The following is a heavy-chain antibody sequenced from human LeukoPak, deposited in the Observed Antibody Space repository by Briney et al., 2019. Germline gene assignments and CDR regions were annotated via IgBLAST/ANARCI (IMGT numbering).Heavy chain of an antibody. CDR1: GGSISSYY. Sequence: SETLSLTCTVSGGSISSYYWSWIRQPAGKGLGWIGRIYTSGSTNYNPSLKSRVTMSVDTSKNQFSLKLSSVTAADTAVYYCARGPTVANWVDYWGQGTLVTVSS. CDR3: ARGPTVANWVDY. D-gene: IGHD7-27*01. J-gene: IGHJ4*02. CDR2: IYTSGST. V-gene: IGHV4-4*07.